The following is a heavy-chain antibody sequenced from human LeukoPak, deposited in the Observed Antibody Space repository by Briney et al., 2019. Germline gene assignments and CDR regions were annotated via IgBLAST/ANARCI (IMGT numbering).Heavy chain of an antibody. Sequence: PGGSLRLSCAASGFTFSSYAMSWVRQAPGKGRERGSAISGSGGSTYYADSVKGRFTTSRDNSKNTLYLQMNSLRAEDTAVYYCAKERLWFGESISSGYMDVWGKGTTVTVSS. CDR3: AKERLWFGESISSGYMDV. D-gene: IGHD3-10*01. J-gene: IGHJ6*03. CDR2: ISGSGGST. V-gene: IGHV3-23*01. CDR1: GFTFSSYA.